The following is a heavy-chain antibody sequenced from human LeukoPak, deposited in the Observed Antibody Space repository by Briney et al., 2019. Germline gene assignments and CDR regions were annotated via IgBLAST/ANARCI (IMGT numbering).Heavy chain of an antibody. CDR3: AREPAYYYDSSGPKINDAFDI. V-gene: IGHV3-53*01. D-gene: IGHD3-22*01. Sequence: PGGSLRLSCAASGFTVSSNYMSWVRQAPGKGLEWVSVIYTSGGTYYADSVKGRFTISRDNVENTLFLQMNSLRVEDTAVYYCAREPAYYYDSSGPKINDAFDIWGQGTMVTVSS. J-gene: IGHJ3*02. CDR2: IYTSGGT. CDR1: GFTVSSNY.